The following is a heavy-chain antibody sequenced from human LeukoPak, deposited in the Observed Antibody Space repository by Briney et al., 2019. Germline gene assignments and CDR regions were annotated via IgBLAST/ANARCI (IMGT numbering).Heavy chain of an antibody. CDR1: GFTLSHQD. CDR2: LSYNGNDK. CDR3: ARLYDYSNYSDY. V-gene: IGHV3-30*03. Sequence: GGSLRLSCTASGFTLSHQDMHWVRQAPGKGLEWVAVLSYNGNDKYYLASVVGRFTISRDNSKNTLYLQMNSLRAEDTAVYYCARLYDYSNYSDYWGQGTLVTVSS. D-gene: IGHD4-11*01. J-gene: IGHJ4*02.